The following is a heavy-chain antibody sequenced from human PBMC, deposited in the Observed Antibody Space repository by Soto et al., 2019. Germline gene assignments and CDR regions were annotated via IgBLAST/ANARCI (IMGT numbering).Heavy chain of an antibody. CDR3: AKDLVAARTY. CDR2: ISGDGGNT. D-gene: IGHD6-19*01. CDR1: GFTFSNYA. J-gene: IGHJ4*02. V-gene: IGHV3-23*01. Sequence: DVQLLESGGGLVHPGESLRLSCAASGFTFSNYAMAWVRQAPGKGLEWVSSISGDGGNTYHADSVRGRFTISRDNSENTLSLQMRSLRAEDTAVYYCAKDLVAARTYWGQGALVTVSS.